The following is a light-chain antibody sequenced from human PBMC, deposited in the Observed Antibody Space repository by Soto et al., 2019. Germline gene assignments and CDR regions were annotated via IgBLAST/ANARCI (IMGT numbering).Light chain of an antibody. CDR2: GAS. CDR1: QSVSSN. Sequence: EMVMTQSPATLAVSPGERATLSCRASQSVSSNLAWYQQKPGQAPRLLIYGASPRATGIPARFSGSGSGTEFTLTISSMQSEDFAVYYCQQYNNWPLTFGGGTKVEIK. CDR3: QQYNNWPLT. V-gene: IGKV3D-15*01. J-gene: IGKJ4*01.